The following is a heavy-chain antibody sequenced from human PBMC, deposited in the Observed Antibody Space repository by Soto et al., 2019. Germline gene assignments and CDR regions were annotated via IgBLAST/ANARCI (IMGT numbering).Heavy chain of an antibody. D-gene: IGHD3-22*01. Sequence: SETLSLTCAVSGGSISSGGYSWSWIRQPPGKGLEWIGYIYHSGSTYYNPSLKSRVTISVDRSKNQFSLKLSSVTAADTAVYYCARGNYYDSSGLDYWGQGTLVTVSS. J-gene: IGHJ4*02. CDR2: IYHSGST. CDR3: ARGNYYDSSGLDY. CDR1: GGSISSGGYS. V-gene: IGHV4-30-2*01.